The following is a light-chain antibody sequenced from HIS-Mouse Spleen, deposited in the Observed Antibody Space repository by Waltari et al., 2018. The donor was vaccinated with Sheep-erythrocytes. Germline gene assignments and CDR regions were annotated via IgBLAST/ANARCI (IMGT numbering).Light chain of an antibody. CDR3: QQRSNWPPFT. CDR1: QRVSSY. J-gene: IGKJ3*01. V-gene: IGKV3-11*01. CDR2: DAS. Sequence: EIVLTQSPATLSLSPGERATLSCRASQRVSSYLACYQQKPGQPPRLLIYDASNRATGIPDRFSGSESGTVFTLTISSLEPEDFAVYYCQQRSNWPPFTFGPGTKGDIK.